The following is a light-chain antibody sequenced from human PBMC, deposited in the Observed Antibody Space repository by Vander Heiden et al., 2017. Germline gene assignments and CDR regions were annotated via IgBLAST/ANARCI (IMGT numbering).Light chain of an antibody. CDR2: RNN. J-gene: IGLJ2*01. CDR1: SSNIGSNY. CDR3: AAWDDSLSVP. Sequence: QSVLTQPPSASGTPGQRVTISCSGSSSNIGSNYVYWYQQRPGTAPKLLIYRNNQRPSGVPDRFSGSKSGTSASLAISGLRSEDEADYYCAAWDDSLSVPFGGGTKLTVL. V-gene: IGLV1-47*01.